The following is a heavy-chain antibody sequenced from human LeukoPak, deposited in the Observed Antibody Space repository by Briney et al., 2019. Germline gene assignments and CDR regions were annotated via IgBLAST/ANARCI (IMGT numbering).Heavy chain of an antibody. CDR1: GFTFSSYA. CDR2: ISGSGGST. D-gene: IGHD6-13*01. CDR3: ARDRSGYSSSSNWFDP. J-gene: IGHJ5*02. Sequence: GGSLRLSCAASGFTFSSYAMSWVRQAPGKGLEWVSAISGSGGSTYYADSVKGRFTISRDNSKNTLYLQMNSLRAEDTAVYYCARDRSGYSSSSNWFDPWGQGTLVTVSS. V-gene: IGHV3-23*01.